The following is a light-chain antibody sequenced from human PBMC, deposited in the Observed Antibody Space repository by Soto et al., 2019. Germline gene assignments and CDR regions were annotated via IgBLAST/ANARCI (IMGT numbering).Light chain of an antibody. V-gene: IGKV3-11*01. Sequence: EILLTQSPATLSLSPGERATLSCRTSQSVSSDFAWYQHKPGQTPRLLIYDASNRATGIPARFSGSGSGTDFTLTISSLEPEDFAFYYCQHRHNFGPGTKVDIK. CDR3: QHRHN. CDR2: DAS. J-gene: IGKJ3*01. CDR1: QSVSSD.